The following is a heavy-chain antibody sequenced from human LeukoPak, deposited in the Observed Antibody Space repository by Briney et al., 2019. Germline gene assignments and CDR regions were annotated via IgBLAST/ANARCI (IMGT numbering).Heavy chain of an antibody. CDR1: GYTFTSYY. V-gene: IGHV1-46*01. J-gene: IGHJ4*02. CDR2: INPSGGST. CDR3: AIDGGYYTPLDY. Sequence: PVASVTVSCKASGYTFTSYYMHWVRQAPGQGLEWMGIINPSGGSTSYAQKFQGRVTMTRDTSTSTVYMELSSLRSEDTAVYYCAIDGGYYTPLDYWGQGTLVTVSS. D-gene: IGHD3-3*01.